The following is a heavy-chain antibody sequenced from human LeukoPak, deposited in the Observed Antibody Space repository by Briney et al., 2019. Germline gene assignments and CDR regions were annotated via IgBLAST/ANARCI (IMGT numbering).Heavy chain of an antibody. Sequence: GGSLRLSCAASGFTFDDYAMHWVRQAPGKGLEWVSGISWNSGSIGYADSVKGRFTTSRDNSKNTLFLQMNSLRAEDTAVYYCAKDFGISMIAVVIEPDAFDVWGQGTMVTVSS. CDR1: GFTFDDYA. V-gene: IGHV3-9*01. D-gene: IGHD3-22*01. CDR2: ISWNSGSI. CDR3: AKDFGISMIAVVIEPDAFDV. J-gene: IGHJ3*01.